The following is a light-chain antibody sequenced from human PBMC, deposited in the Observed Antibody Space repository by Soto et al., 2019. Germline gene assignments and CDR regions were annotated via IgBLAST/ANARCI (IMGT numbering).Light chain of an antibody. CDR3: QQYITYST. J-gene: IGKJ1*01. CDR1: QSISTS. V-gene: IGKV1-5*01. CDR2: GAS. Sequence: DIQMTQSPSTLSASVGDTVTITCRASQSISTSLAWYQQKPGKAPNLLIYGASTLEEGVPSRFRGSGSGTEFTLTITSLQTDDFATYYCQQYITYSTFGQGTKVDIK.